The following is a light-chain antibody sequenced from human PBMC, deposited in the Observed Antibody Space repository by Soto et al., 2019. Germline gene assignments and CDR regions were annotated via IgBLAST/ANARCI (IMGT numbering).Light chain of an antibody. J-gene: IGKJ3*01. CDR3: QQFGSSPGFT. CDR1: QSINNRY. V-gene: IGKV3-20*01. CDR2: GAS. Sequence: EIVLTQSPGTLSLSPGERATLSCRASQSINNRYLAWYQQKPGQAPRLLNYGASVRATGIPDRFSGSGSGTAFTITTSTLEPEDFAVYYCQQFGSSPGFTFGPGTKVD.